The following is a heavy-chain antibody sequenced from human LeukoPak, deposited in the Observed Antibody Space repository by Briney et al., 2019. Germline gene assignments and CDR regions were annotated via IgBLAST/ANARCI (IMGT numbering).Heavy chain of an antibody. D-gene: IGHD2-2*01. CDR1: GFTFSTYA. Sequence: GGSLRLACAASGFTFSTYAMTWVRQAPGKGLEWVSTFGSGGGTYYADSVKGRFTISRDNPKNTLYLQLNNLGAEDTALYYCAKVVAPSTTRNLDYWGQGTLVIVSS. CDR2: FGSGGGT. J-gene: IGHJ4*02. V-gene: IGHV3-23*01. CDR3: AKVVAPSTTRNLDY.